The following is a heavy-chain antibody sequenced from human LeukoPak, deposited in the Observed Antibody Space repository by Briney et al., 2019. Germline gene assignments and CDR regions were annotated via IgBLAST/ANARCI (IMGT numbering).Heavy chain of an antibody. D-gene: IGHD6-6*01. V-gene: IGHV3-74*01. CDR1: GFSFSGHW. CDR2: ISPTGSTT. Sequence: GGSLRLSCTASGFSFSGHWMHWARQLPGKGLVWVSRISPTGSTTSYADSVKGRFTVSRDNAKNTLNLQVNNLRAEDTAVYYCARGPNSNWSGLDFWGQGTMLTVSS. J-gene: IGHJ4*02. CDR3: ARGPNSNWSGLDF.